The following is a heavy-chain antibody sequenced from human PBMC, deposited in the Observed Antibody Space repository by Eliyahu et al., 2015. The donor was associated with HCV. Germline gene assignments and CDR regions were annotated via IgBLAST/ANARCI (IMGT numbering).Heavy chain of an antibody. CDR3: ARGGDYDILTGYFRAYYFDY. CDR2: INHSGST. J-gene: IGHJ4*02. V-gene: IGHV4-34*02. CDR1: GGSFSGYY. D-gene: IGHD3-9*01. Sequence: QVQLQQWGAGLLKPSETLSLNCGVYGGSFSGYYWSWIRQPPGKGLEWIGEINHSGSTNYNPSLKSRLTLSVDTSKNKFSLKLRSVTAADTAVYYCARGGDYDILTGYFRAYYFDYWGQGTLVTVSS.